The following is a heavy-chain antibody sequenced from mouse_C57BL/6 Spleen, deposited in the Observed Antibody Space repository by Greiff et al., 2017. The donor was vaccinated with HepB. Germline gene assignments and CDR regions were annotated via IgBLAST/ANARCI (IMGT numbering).Heavy chain of an antibody. D-gene: IGHD2-1*01. V-gene: IGHV1-64*01. Sequence: QVQLQQPGAELVKPGASVKLSCKASGNTFTSYWMHWVKQRPGQGLEWIGMIHPNSGSTNYNEKFKSKATLTVDKSSSTAYMQLSSLTSEDSAVYYCARPIYYGNYLYYFDYWGQGTTLTVSS. CDR2: IHPNSGST. CDR1: GNTFTSYW. J-gene: IGHJ2*01. CDR3: ARPIYYGNYLYYFDY.